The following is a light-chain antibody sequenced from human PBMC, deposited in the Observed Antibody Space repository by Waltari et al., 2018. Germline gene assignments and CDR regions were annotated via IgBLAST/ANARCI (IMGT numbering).Light chain of an antibody. Sequence: QSALTQPASVSGTPGQSITISCSRPTSDVGSYDLVSWYQQHPGEAPKLLICEVFKRPPDTSSRFSGAKSGSTASLTISGLQPEDEADYYCCSYAGRGTYVFGSGTKVTVL. CDR2: EVF. V-gene: IGLV2-23*02. J-gene: IGLJ1*01. CDR3: CSYAGRGTYV. CDR1: TSDVGSYDL.